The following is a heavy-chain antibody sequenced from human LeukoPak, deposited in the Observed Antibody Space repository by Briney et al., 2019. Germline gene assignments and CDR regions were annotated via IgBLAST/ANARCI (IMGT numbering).Heavy chain of an antibody. V-gene: IGHV3-23*01. CDR2: ISGSGGTT. CDR3: ARGIAVAGTFSWFDP. CDR1: GLTFRSYA. D-gene: IGHD6-19*01. Sequence: GGSLRLSCAASGLTFRSYAMTWVRQAPGKGLECVSVISGSGGTTYYADSVRGRFTISRDNAKNTLYLQMNSLRGEDTAVYYCARGIAVAGTFSWFDPWGQGTLVTVSS. J-gene: IGHJ5*02.